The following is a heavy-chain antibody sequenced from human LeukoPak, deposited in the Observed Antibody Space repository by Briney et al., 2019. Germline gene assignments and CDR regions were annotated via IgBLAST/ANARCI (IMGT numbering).Heavy chain of an antibody. J-gene: IGHJ4*02. D-gene: IGHD1-14*01. CDR1: PDSTTSNF. CDR2: IHNN. V-gene: IGHV4-4*02. CDR3: AREIVGGFNPGAY. Sequence: SETLSLTCTVSPDSTTSNFWSWVRQPPGKGLEWIGEIHNNPSLQSRVTISIDRSKTQIALELSSVTAADTAVYYCAREIVGGFNPGAYWGQGTLVTVSS.